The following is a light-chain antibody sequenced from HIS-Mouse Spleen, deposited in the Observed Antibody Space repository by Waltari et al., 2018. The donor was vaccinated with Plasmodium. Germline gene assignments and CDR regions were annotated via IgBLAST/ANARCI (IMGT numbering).Light chain of an antibody. J-gene: IGKJ3*01. V-gene: IGKV3-15*01. Sequence: EIVMTQSPATLSVSPGERATLSCRASQSVSSNLAWYQQKPGQAPRLLIYGASTRATGIPARFSGSGSGTEFTLTISSLQSEDFAVYYCQQYNNWPPEGALGPGTKVDIK. CDR3: QQYNNWPPEGA. CDR1: QSVSSN. CDR2: GAS.